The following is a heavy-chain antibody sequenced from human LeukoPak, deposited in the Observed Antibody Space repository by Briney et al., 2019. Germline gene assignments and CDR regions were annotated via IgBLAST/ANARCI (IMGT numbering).Heavy chain of an antibody. D-gene: IGHD5-18*01. V-gene: IGHV1-18*01. CDR1: GYTFTSYG. J-gene: IGHJ6*02. CDR3: ARGIQLWLRDYYYGMDV. Sequence: ASATVSCKASGYTFTSYGISWVRQAPGQGLEWMGWISAYNGNTNYAQKLQGRVTMTTDTSTSTAYMELRSLRSDDTAVYYCARGIQLWLRDYYYGMDVWGQGTTVTVSS. CDR2: ISAYNGNT.